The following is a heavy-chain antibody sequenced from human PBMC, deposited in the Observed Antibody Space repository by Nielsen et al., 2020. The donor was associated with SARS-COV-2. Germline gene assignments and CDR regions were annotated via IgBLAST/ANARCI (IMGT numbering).Heavy chain of an antibody. CDR1: GFTFSDYY. CDR2: ISGPGSIV. J-gene: IGHJ4*02. Sequence: GGSPRLSCTVSGFTFSDYYMSWIRQAPGKGLEWVAYISGPGSIVNYADSVKGRFTLSRDNAKNSLYLQLSSLRAEDTAVYFCARESYTFAGFDYWGQGTLVTVSS. V-gene: IGHV3-11*01. CDR3: ARESYTFAGFDY. D-gene: IGHD3-16*01.